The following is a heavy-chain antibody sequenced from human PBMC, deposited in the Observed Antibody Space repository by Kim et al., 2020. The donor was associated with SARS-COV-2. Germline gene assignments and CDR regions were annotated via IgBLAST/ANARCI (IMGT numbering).Heavy chain of an antibody. V-gene: IGHV1-69*13. J-gene: IGHJ6*02. Sequence: SVKVSCKASGGTFSSYAISWVRQAPGQGLEWMGGIIPIFGTANYAQKFQGRVTITADESTSTAYMELSSLRSEDTAVYYCARDRKEDYGEGHRPIGLYYHYYGMDVWGQGTTVTVSS. CDR3: ARDRKEDYGEGHRPIGLYYHYYGMDV. CDR2: IIPIFGTA. CDR1: GGTFSSYA. D-gene: IGHD4-17*01.